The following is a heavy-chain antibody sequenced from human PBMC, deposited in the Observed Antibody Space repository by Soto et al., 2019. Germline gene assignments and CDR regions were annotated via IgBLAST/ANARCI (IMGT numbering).Heavy chain of an antibody. V-gene: IGHV5-51*01. CDR3: ARQRSYYDRRCYDQNWYFDL. CDR1: GYSFTSYW. Sequence: GESLKISCKGSGYSFTSYWIGWVRQMPGKGLEWMGIIYPGDSDTRYSPSFQGQVTISADKSISTAYLQWSSLKASDTAMYYCARQRSYYDRRCYDQNWYFDLSARRSLVPVSS. J-gene: IGHJ2*01. D-gene: IGHD3-22*01. CDR2: IYPGDSDT.